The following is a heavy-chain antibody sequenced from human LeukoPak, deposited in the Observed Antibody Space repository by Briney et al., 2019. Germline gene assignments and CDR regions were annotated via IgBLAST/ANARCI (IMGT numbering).Heavy chain of an antibody. CDR1: GYTFTSYY. V-gene: IGHV1-46*01. CDR2: INPSGGST. D-gene: IGHD1-26*01. CDR3: ARDHSGSYYDY. J-gene: IGHJ4*02. Sequence: GASVKVSCKASGYTFTSYYMHWVRQAPGQGLEWMGIINPSGGSTSYAQKLQGRVTMTTDTSTSTAYMELRSLRSDDTAVYYCARDHSGSYYDYWGQGTLVTVSS.